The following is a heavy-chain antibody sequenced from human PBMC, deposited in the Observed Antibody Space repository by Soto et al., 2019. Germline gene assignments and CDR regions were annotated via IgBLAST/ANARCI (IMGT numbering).Heavy chain of an antibody. CDR2: TYYRSKWYN. CDR3: ARWHPVVGTGTNAFGI. J-gene: IGHJ3*02. D-gene: IGHD6-19*01. CDR1: GDSVSSNSVA. Sequence: SQTLSLTCAISGDSVSSNSVAWNWIRQSPSRGLEWLGRTYYRSKWYNDYAVSVKSRITINPDTSKNQVSLHLNSVTPEDTAVYYCARWHPVVGTGTNAFGIWGQGTMVTVSS. V-gene: IGHV6-1*01.